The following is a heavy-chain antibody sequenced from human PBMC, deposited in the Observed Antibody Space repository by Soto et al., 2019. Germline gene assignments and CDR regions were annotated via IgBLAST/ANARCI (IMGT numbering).Heavy chain of an antibody. D-gene: IGHD2-2*01. Sequence: SETLSLTCTVSGGSISSSFYYWGWIRQPPGKGLEWIGSIQSSGSTYYNPSLKSRVTISVDTSKNQFSLKLSSVTAADTAVYYCARHCSSTSCYAYWGQGTLVTVSS. CDR3: ARHCSSTSCYAY. CDR2: IQSSGST. V-gene: IGHV4-39*01. J-gene: IGHJ4*02. CDR1: GGSISSSFYY.